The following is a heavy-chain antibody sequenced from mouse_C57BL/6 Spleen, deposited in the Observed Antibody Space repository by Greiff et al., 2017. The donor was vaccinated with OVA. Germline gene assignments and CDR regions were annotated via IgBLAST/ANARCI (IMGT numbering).Heavy chain of an antibody. J-gene: IGHJ3*01. CDR1: GYTFTDYE. D-gene: IGHD2-5*01. CDR3: TRPYSNYLFAY. Sequence: LMESGAELVRPGASVTLSCKASGYTFTDYEMHWVKQTPVHGLEWIGAIDPETGGTAYNQKFKGKAILTADKSSSTAYMELRSLTSEDSAVYYCTRPYSNYLFAYWGQGTLVTVSA. V-gene: IGHV1-15*01. CDR2: IDPETGGT.